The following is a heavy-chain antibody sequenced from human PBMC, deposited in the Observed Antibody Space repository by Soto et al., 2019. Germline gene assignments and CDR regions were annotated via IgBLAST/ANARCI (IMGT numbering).Heavy chain of an antibody. CDR3: AKERHCSGGSCYARGYYGMDV. CDR1: GFTFSRYG. J-gene: IGHJ6*02. D-gene: IGHD2-15*01. Sequence: SGGSLRLSCAASGFTFSRYGMHWVRQAPGKGLEWVAVISYDGSNKYYADSVKGRFTISRDNSKNTLYLQMNSLRAEDTAVYYCAKERHCSGGSCYARGYYGMDVWGQGTTVTVSS. V-gene: IGHV3-30*18. CDR2: ISYDGSNK.